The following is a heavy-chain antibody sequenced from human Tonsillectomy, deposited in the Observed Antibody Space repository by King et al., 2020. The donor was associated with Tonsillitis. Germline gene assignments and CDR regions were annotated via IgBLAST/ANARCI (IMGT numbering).Heavy chain of an antibody. CDR2: IYSGGINT. D-gene: IGHD1-26*01. CDR3: ARDWDTYRTNPFDS. Sequence: VQLVESGGGLVQPGGSLILSCAASGFTFGSYAMSWVRQTPGKGLEWVSVIYSGGINTYYADSVQGRFTISRDNSKNTLYLQMNSLRAEDTALYYCARDWDTYRTNPFDSWGQRTLVTVAS. V-gene: IGHV3-23*03. CDR1: GFTFGSYA. J-gene: IGHJ4*02.